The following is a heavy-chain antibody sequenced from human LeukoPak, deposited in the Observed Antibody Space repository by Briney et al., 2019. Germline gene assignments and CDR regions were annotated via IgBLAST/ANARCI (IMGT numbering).Heavy chain of an antibody. CDR2: IKQDGSEK. CDR1: GFTFGSYW. J-gene: IGHJ3*02. Sequence: GGSLRLSCAASGFTFGSYWMSWVRQAPGKGLEWVANIKQDGSEKYYVDSVKGRFTISRDNAKNSLYLQMNSLRAEDTAVYYCARDGMGYSDAFDIWGQGTMVTVSS. D-gene: IGHD3-22*01. V-gene: IGHV3-7*01. CDR3: ARDGMGYSDAFDI.